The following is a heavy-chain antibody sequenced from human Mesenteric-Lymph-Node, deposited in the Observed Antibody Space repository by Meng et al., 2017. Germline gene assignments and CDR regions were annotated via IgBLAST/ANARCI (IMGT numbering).Heavy chain of an antibody. D-gene: IGHD3-9*01. CDR3: ARSIDYTIFHSGIDY. CDR2: INTNTGNP. Sequence: ASVKVSCKASGYTFTSYAMNWVRQAPGQGLEWMGWINTNTGNPTYAQGFTGRFVFSLDTSVSTAYLQIRSLKAEDTAVYYCARSIDYTIFHSGIDYWGQGTLVTVSS. V-gene: IGHV7-4-1*02. J-gene: IGHJ4*02. CDR1: GYTFTSYA.